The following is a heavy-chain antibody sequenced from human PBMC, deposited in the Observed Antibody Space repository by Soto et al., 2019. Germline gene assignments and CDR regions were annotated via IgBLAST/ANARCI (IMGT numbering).Heavy chain of an antibody. J-gene: IGHJ4*02. V-gene: IGHV4-39*01. CDR3: ARQRTTVVTQAYFDH. CDR1: GGSITSSSYY. D-gene: IGHD4-17*01. CDR2: IYYSGRS. Sequence: SETLSLTCTVSGGSITSSSYYWGWIRQPPGKGLEWIGGIYYSGRSYYNPSLKSRVTMSIDTSKNQFSLTLNSVTAADAAVYYCARQRTTVVTQAYFDHWGQGTLVTVSS.